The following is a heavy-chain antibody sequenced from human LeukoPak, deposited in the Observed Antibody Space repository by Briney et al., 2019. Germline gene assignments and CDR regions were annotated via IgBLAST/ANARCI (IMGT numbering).Heavy chain of an antibody. D-gene: IGHD3-9*01. V-gene: IGHV3-33*01. Sequence: SGGSLRLSCAASGFTFSSYGMHWVRQAPGKGLEWVAVIWYDGSNKYYADSVKGRFTISRDNSKNTLYLQMNSLRAGDTAVYYCARDDILTGYYRGRVDYWGQGTLVTVSS. J-gene: IGHJ4*02. CDR1: GFTFSSYG. CDR2: IWYDGSNK. CDR3: ARDDILTGYYRGRVDY.